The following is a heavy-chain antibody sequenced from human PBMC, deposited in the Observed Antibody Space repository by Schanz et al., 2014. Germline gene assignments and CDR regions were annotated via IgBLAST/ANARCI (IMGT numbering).Heavy chain of an antibody. CDR1: GFNSDDYA. CDR3: ARKMKLGVYGGKGHDSLDI. J-gene: IGHJ3*02. V-gene: IGHV3-9*02. D-gene: IGHD4-17*01. CDR2: VSRSTPDI. Sequence: EVQVVESGGGLVQPGGSLRLSCTASGFNSDDYAMHWVRQAPGKGLEWVSYVSRSTPDIYYADSVKGRFTISRDNAKNTLYLQMNTLRAEDTAVYYCARKMKLGVYGGKGHDSLDIWGQGTMVTVSS.